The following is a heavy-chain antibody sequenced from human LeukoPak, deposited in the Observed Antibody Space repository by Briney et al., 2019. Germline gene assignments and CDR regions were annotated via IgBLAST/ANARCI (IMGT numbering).Heavy chain of an antibody. V-gene: IGHV3-30-3*01. CDR3: AGDPSLYYYDSSGYYYSD. J-gene: IGHJ4*02. CDR1: GFTFSSYA. D-gene: IGHD3-22*01. Sequence: GGSLRLSCAASGFTFSSYAMHWVRQAPGKGLEWVAVISYDGSNKYYADSVKGRFTISRDNSKNTLYLQMNSLRAEDTAVYYCAGDPSLYYYDSSGYYYSDWGQGTLVTVS. CDR2: ISYDGSNK.